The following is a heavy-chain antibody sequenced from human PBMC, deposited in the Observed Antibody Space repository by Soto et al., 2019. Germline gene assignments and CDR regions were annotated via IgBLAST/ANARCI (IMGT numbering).Heavy chain of an antibody. Sequence: SVKVSCKASGVTFTRQDMRWVRQAPGQGLEWMGGIIPMYDTPVYAQKFEDRVRITADEFTTTVYMEVRGLRSEDTAVYFCAREWGSRPVAGSGAFEIWGQGTKVTVS. V-gene: IGHV1-69*13. CDR2: IIPMYDTP. J-gene: IGHJ3*02. CDR3: AREWGSRPVAGSGAFEI. D-gene: IGHD6-19*01. CDR1: GVTFTRQD.